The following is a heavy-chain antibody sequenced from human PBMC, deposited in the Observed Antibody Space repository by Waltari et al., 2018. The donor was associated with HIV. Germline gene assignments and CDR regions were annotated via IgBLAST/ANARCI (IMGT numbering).Heavy chain of an antibody. D-gene: IGHD3-10*01. J-gene: IGHJ4*02. CDR3: ARDVVRGEPSFSLNY. Sequence: QVQLVQSGAAVKKPGASVKVSCKASGYTFTSYFMHWVRQVPGQGLEWMGIINPSGGSTRYAQKFQGRVTMTRDTSTSTVYMELSSLRSEDTAVYYCARDVVRGEPSFSLNYWGQGTLVTVSS. V-gene: IGHV1-46*01. CDR1: GYTFTSYF. CDR2: INPSGGST.